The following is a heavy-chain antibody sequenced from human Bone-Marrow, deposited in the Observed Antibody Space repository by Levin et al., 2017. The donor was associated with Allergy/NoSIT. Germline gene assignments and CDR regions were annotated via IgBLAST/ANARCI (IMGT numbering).Heavy chain of an antibody. J-gene: IGHJ4*02. CDR2: TYYRSQWHQ. Sequence: ASETLSLTCAISGDSVSSNTAAWNWIRQSPSGGLEWLGRTYYRSQWHQDYADSLEGRIIINSDTSKNQFSLHLNSVTPDDTAVYYCARDRDFDLLTGFSQFYFDYWGQGTLVTVSS. V-gene: IGHV6-1*01. D-gene: IGHD3-9*01. CDR3: ARDRDFDLLTGFSQFYFDY. CDR1: GDSVSSNTAA.